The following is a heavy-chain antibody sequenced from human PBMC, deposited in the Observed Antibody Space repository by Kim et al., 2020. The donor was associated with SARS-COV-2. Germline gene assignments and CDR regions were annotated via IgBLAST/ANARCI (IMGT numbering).Heavy chain of an antibody. CDR2: NFTTGAP. D-gene: IGHD3-3*02. J-gene: IGHJ5*02. Sequence: NFTTGAPNYAQNFQGRVTMTRDTSISTAYMELSRLRSDDTAVYYCARGIDRWGQGTLVTVTS. V-gene: IGHV1-2*02. CDR3: ARGIDR.